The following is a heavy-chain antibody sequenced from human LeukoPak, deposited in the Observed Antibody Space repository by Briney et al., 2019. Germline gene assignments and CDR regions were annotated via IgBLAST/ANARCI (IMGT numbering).Heavy chain of an antibody. CDR2: INSDGSWT. Sequence: GGSLRLSCATSGNYWMHWVRQAPGKGLVWVSHINSDGSWTGYADSVKGRFTIPKDNAKNTVYLQMNNLRAEDTAVYYCVSFYETNWGRGTLVTVSS. CDR3: VSFYETN. D-gene: IGHD2-2*01. V-gene: IGHV3-74*01. J-gene: IGHJ4*02. CDR1: GNYW.